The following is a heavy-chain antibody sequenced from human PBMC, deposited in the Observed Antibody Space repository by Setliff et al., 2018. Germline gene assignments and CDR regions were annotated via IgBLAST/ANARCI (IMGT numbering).Heavy chain of an antibody. V-gene: IGHV3-48*04. D-gene: IGHD3-16*01. CDR2: ISASSSTI. J-gene: IGHJ4*02. CDR1: GFTFSSYS. CDR3: ARDRGGGLYDY. Sequence: LRLSCAASGFTFSSYSMNWVRQAPGKGLEWISYISASSSTIYYAASVKGRFTISRDNAKNSLYLQMDSLRVEDTAMYFCARDRGGGLYDYWGRGTLVTVSS.